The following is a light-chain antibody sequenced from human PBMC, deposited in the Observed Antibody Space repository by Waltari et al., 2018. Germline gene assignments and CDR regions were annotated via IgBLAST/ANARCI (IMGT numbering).Light chain of an antibody. Sequence: QSVLTQPPSASGTPGQRVTISCSGSSSNIGSNYVYWYQQFPGTAPKLLIFRNNQRPSGVPDRFSGSKSGTSASLAIIGLRSEDEADYYCAAWDDSLSGVVFGGGAKLTVL. CDR1: SSNIGSNY. V-gene: IGLV1-47*01. CDR2: RNN. CDR3: AAWDDSLSGVV. J-gene: IGLJ2*01.